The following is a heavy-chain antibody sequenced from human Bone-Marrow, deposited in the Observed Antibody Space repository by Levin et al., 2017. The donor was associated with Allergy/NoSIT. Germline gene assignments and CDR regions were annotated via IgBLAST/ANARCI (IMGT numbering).Heavy chain of an antibody. Sequence: SCAASGFIFSSDGMHWVRQAPGKGLEWVALISNDGSNKFYSDPVKGRFTISRDNTKNTLYLQMNNLRPNDTAVYYCAKERFLLDYWGQGTLVTGSS. V-gene: IGHV3-30*18. J-gene: IGHJ4*02. D-gene: IGHD3-16*01. CDR1: GFIFSSDG. CDR2: ISNDGSNK. CDR3: AKERFLLDY.